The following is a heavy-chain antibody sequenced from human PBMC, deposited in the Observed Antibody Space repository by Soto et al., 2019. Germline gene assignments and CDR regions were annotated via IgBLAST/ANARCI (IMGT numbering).Heavy chain of an antibody. CDR1: GYTFTSYG. CDR2: ISAYNGNA. CDR3: ARVIAAGWFDP. V-gene: IGHV1-18*04. Sequence: ASVKVSGKASGYTFTSYGISWVRQAPGQGLEWMGWISAYNGNANYAQKLQGRVTMTTDTSTSTAYMELRSLRSDDTAVYYCARVIAAGWFDPWGQGTLVTGSS. D-gene: IGHD6-13*01. J-gene: IGHJ5*02.